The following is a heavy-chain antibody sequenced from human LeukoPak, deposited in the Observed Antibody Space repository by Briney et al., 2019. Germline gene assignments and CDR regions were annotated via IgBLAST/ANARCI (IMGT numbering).Heavy chain of an antibody. CDR3: ARGSLGSGWDFDY. CDR1: GYSFTSYD. D-gene: IGHD6-19*01. Sequence: ASVKVSCKASGYSFTSYDINWVRQATGQGLEWMGWMNPNSGNTGYAQKFQGRVTITRNTSISTAYMELSSLRSEDTAVYYCARGSLGSGWDFDYWGQGTLVTVSS. J-gene: IGHJ4*02. CDR2: MNPNSGNT. V-gene: IGHV1-8*03.